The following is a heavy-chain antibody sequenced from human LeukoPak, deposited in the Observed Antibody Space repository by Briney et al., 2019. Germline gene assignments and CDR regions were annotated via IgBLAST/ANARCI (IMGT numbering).Heavy chain of an antibody. CDR2: IKQDGPEI. V-gene: IGHV3-7*01. CDR3: ARDVRASTST. Sequence: VGCLRLSCAASGFTFSDYYMSWICQAPRERLGWVDTIKQDGPEIYYVDSVKGRFTISREKSKNSLYLQMNSLRAEDTAVYYCARDVRASTSTWGQGTLVTVSS. CDR1: GFTFSDYY. D-gene: IGHD2-2*01. J-gene: IGHJ5*02.